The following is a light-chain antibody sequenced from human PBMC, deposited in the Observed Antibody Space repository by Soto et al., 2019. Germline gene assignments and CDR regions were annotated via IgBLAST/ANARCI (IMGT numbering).Light chain of an antibody. V-gene: IGLV2-14*03. CDR2: DVT. Sequence: QSALTQPASVSGSPGQSITISCTGTSSDVGGYNHVSWYQQLPGKAPKLMIYDVTDRPSGVSNRFSGSKSGNTASLAISGLQAEDEADYYCNSYTSTNTLVFGGGTQLTVL. J-gene: IGLJ2*01. CDR1: SSDVGGYNH. CDR3: NSYTSTNTLV.